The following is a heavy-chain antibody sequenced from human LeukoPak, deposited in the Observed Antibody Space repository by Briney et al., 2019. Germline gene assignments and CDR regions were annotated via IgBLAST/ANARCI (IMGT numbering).Heavy chain of an antibody. CDR1: GGSISSSNW. D-gene: IGHD3-22*01. Sequence: SETLSLTCAVSGGSISSSNWWSWVRQPPGKGLEWIGEIYHSGSTNYNPSPKSRVTTSVDKSKNQFSLKLSSVTAADTAVYYCASSGYYYDSSGPTRFDPWGQGTLVTVSS. V-gene: IGHV4-4*02. CDR2: IYHSGST. CDR3: ASSGYYYDSSGPTRFDP. J-gene: IGHJ5*02.